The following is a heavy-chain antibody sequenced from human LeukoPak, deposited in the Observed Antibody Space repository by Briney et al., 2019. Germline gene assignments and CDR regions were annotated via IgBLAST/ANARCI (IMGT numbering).Heavy chain of an antibody. CDR1: GGSISNSNYY. D-gene: IGHD2-21*01. Sequence: SETLSLTCSVSGGSISNSNYYWGWIRQPPGKGLEWIGSIYNRGSTYYNPSLKSRVTVSVDRTKNQFSLKLNSVTAADTAVYYCARHVASYDFDYWGQGTLVTVSS. J-gene: IGHJ4*02. CDR2: IYNRGST. V-gene: IGHV4-39*01. CDR3: ARHVASYDFDY.